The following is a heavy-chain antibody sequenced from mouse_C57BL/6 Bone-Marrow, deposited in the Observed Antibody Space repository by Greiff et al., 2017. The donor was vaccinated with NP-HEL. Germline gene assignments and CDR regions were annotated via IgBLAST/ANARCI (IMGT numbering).Heavy chain of an antibody. Sequence: EVQLQQSGPGLVKPSQSLSLTCSVTGYSITSGYYWKLIRKFPGNKLERMGYISYDGSNNYNPSFKNRITTTRETSKNQFFLKLNSVTTEDTATYYCARDRDYGSAYAMDYWGQGTSVTVSS. CDR2: ISYDGSN. J-gene: IGHJ4*01. D-gene: IGHD1-1*01. V-gene: IGHV3-6*01. CDR1: GYSITSGYY. CDR3: ARDRDYGSAYAMDY.